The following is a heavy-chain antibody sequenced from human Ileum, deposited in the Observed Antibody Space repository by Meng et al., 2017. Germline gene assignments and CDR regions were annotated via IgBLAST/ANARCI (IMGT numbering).Heavy chain of an antibody. V-gene: IGHV4-30-4*01. CDR1: GGSISSGDYY. J-gene: IGHJ5*02. CDR2: IFDTGPP. Sequence: VQLQESGPGLVKSSRTLFLTCTVSGGSISSGDYYWSWIRQPPGKGLEWIGYIFDTGPPSYSPPLRSRLSISMDTSKNQFSLRLTSVSDAETAVYYCAASLDGNRFDPWGQGTLVTVSS. D-gene: IGHD1-26*01. CDR3: AASLDGNRFDP.